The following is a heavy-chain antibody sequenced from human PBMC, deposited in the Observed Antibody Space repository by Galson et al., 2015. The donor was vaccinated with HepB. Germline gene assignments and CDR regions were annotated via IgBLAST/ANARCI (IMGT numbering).Heavy chain of an antibody. V-gene: IGHV1-18*04. CDR2: ISAYNGNT. D-gene: IGHD3-9*01. J-gene: IGHJ6*02. Sequence: SVKVSCKASGYTFTSYGISWVRQAPGQGLEWMGWISAYNGNTNYAQKLQGRVTMTTDTSTSTAYMELRSLRSDDTAVYYCARYYDILTGYHPHSFYGMDVWGQGTTVTVSS. CDR1: GYTFTSYG. CDR3: ARYYDILTGYHPHSFYGMDV.